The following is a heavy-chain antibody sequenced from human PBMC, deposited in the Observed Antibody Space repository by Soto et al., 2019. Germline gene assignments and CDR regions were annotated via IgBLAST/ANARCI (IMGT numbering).Heavy chain of an antibody. V-gene: IGHV4-31*03. CDR1: GGSISSGGYY. Sequence: QVQLQESGPGLVKPSQTLSLTCTVSGGSISSGGYYWSWIRQHPGKGLEWIGYIYYSGSTYYNPSRKSRVTISVDTSKNQFSLKLSSVTAADTAVYYCARCGDTVYGDRFYYYYGMDVWGQGTTVTVSS. CDR3: ARCGDTVYGDRFYYYYGMDV. J-gene: IGHJ6*02. CDR2: IYYSGST. D-gene: IGHD4-17*01.